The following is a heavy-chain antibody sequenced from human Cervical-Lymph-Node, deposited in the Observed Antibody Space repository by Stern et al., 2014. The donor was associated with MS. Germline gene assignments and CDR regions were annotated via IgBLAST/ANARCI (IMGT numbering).Heavy chain of an antibody. CDR1: GFSLNSLG. CDR3: LGVGDAMHV. Sequence: VQLVESGGGVVPPGRSLRLSCAVSGFSLNSLGMHWVRQAPGKGLEWVAVISLVGSNRRYGDSVKGRFSISRDISNNTLYLQMNSLRPEDTAVYYCLGVGDAMHVWGQGTTVIVSS. V-gene: IGHV3-30*03. CDR2: ISLVGSNR. J-gene: IGHJ6*02.